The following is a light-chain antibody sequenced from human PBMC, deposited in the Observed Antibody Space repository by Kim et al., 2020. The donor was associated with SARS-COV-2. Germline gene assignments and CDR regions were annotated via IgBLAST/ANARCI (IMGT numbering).Light chain of an antibody. CDR3: ATWDDSLGGGV. CDR1: NSNIGNNY. Sequence: GQKVSIACSGTNSNIGNNYVYWYQQVPGSAPKLSVFRNTERPSGVPARFSGSKSGTSSSLAISGLRSDDEADYYCATWDDSLGGGVFGGGTKLTVL. V-gene: IGLV1-47*01. J-gene: IGLJ3*02. CDR2: RNT.